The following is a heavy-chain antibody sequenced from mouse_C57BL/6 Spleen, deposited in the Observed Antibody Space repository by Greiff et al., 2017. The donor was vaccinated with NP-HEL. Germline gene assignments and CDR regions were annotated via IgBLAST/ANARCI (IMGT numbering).Heavy chain of an antibody. Sequence: EVQLQQSGPGLVKPSQSLSLTCSVTGYSITSGYYWNWIRQFPGNKLEWMGYISYDGSNNYNPSLKNRISITRDTSKNQFFLKLNSVTTEDTATYYCARTRTVLDYWGQGTTLTVSS. D-gene: IGHD1-1*01. V-gene: IGHV3-6*01. J-gene: IGHJ2*01. CDR3: ARTRTVLDY. CDR1: GYSITSGYY. CDR2: ISYDGSN.